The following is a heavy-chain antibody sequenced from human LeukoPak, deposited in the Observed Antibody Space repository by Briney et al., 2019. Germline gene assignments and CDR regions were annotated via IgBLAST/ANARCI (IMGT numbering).Heavy chain of an antibody. V-gene: IGHV4-34*01. Sequence: SETLSLTCAVYGGSFSGYYWSWIRQPPGKGLEWIGEINHSGSTNYNPSLKSRVTISVDTSKNQFSLKLSSVTAADTAVYYCAGDGIRIAAAGTGLSFDYWGQGTLVTVSS. D-gene: IGHD6-13*01. CDR3: AGDGIRIAAAGTGLSFDY. CDR1: GGSFSGYY. CDR2: INHSGST. J-gene: IGHJ4*02.